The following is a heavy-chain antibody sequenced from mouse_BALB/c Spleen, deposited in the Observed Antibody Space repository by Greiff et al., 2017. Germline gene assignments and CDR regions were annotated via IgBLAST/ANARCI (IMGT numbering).Heavy chain of an antibody. CDR2: ISSGGSYT. Sequence: EVQRVESGGDLVKPGGSLKLSCAASGFTFSSYGMSWVRQTPDKRLEWVATISSGGSYTYYPDSVKGRFTISRDNAKNTLYLQMSSLKSEDTAMYYCARHEATVVADYFDYWGQGTTLTVSS. V-gene: IGHV5-6*01. D-gene: IGHD1-1*01. CDR1: GFTFSSYG. CDR3: ARHEATVVADYFDY. J-gene: IGHJ2*01.